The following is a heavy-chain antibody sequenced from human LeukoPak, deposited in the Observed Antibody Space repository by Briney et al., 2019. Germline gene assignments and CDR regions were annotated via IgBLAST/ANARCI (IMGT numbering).Heavy chain of an antibody. V-gene: IGHV1-18*01. CDR3: AREINYDFWSPYYYYYMDV. J-gene: IGHJ6*03. CDR1: GYTFTSYG. CDR2: ISAYNGNT. Sequence: GASVKVSCKASGYTFTSYGISWVRQAPGQGLEWMGWISAYNGNTNYAQKLQGRVTMTTDTSTSTAYMELRSLRSDDTAVYYCAREINYDFWSPYYYYYMDVWGKGTTVTVSS. D-gene: IGHD3-3*01.